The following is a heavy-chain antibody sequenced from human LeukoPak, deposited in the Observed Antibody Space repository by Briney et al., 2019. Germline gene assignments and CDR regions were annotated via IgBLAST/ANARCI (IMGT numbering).Heavy chain of an antibody. V-gene: IGHV4-30-4*08. Sequence: PSETLSLTCIVSGGSIRSGDYYWSWIRQPPGKGLEWIGVIYYSGTTSYNPSLKSRDTISIDTSKNQFSLKLTSVTAADTAVYYCARDPRFCSNTNRPYGPNPWGQGTLVTVSS. CDR2: IYYSGTT. CDR1: GGSIRSGDYY. D-gene: IGHD2-2*01. J-gene: IGHJ5*02. CDR3: ARDPRFCSNTNRPYGPNP.